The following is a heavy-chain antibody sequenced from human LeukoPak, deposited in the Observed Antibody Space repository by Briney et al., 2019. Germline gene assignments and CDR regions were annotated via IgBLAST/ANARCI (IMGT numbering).Heavy chain of an antibody. CDR1: GGSISSGDYY. Sequence: SQTLSLTCTVSGGSISSGDYYWSWIRQPPGKGLEWIGYIYYSGSTYYNPSLKSRVTISVDTSKNQFSLKLSSVTAADTAVYYCARASMGSIWFGAYNWFDPWGQGILVTVSS. J-gene: IGHJ5*02. CDR3: ARASMGSIWFGAYNWFDP. V-gene: IGHV4-30-4*01. CDR2: IYYSGST. D-gene: IGHD3-10*01.